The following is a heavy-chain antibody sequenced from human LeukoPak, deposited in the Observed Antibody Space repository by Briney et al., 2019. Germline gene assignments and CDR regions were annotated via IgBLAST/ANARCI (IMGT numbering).Heavy chain of an antibody. CDR2: ISSSSSAI. D-gene: IGHD3-10*01. J-gene: IGHJ3*02. CDR3: ARGRSITILRGVAISDGFDI. CDR1: GFTFSTYS. V-gene: IGHV3-48*04. Sequence: AGGSLRLSCAASGFTFSTYSMNWVRQAPGKGLEWVSYISSSSSAIYYADSVKGRFTISRDNAKNSLYLHMNSLRPDDTAVYYCARGRSITILRGVAISDGFDIWGQGTKVTVS.